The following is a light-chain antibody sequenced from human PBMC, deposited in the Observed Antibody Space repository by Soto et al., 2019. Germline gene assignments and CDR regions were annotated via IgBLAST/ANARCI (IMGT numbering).Light chain of an antibody. Sequence: QSVLTQPPSASGTPGQRVTNSCSESSSNIGSNYVYWYQHLPGTAPKLLIIRNSQRPSGVPDRFSGSKSGTSVSLAVSGLRSEDEADYYCAAWDDSLSGVVFGGGTKLTVL. CDR3: AAWDDSLSGVV. V-gene: IGLV1-47*01. CDR2: RNS. J-gene: IGLJ2*01. CDR1: SSNIGSNY.